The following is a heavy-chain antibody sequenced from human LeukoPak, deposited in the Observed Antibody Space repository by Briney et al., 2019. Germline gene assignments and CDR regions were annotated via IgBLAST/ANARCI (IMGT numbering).Heavy chain of an antibody. Sequence: VKVSCKASGYTFTGYYMHWVRHAPGQGVEWMGWINPNSGGTNYAQKFQGRVTMTRDTSISTAYMELSRLRSDDTAVYYCARDPLLRFLEWSRDYYYYMDVWGKGTTVTVSS. J-gene: IGHJ6*03. D-gene: IGHD3-3*01. V-gene: IGHV1-2*02. CDR3: ARDPLLRFLEWSRDYYYYMDV. CDR1: GYTFTGYY. CDR2: INPNSGGT.